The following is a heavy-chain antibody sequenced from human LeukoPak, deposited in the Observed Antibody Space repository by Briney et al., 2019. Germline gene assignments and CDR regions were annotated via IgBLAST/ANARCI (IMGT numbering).Heavy chain of an antibody. J-gene: IGHJ4*02. CDR3: ARLGSIAAAGTPDY. CDR2: ISGTSSYT. D-gene: IGHD6-13*01. CDR1: GFTFSDYY. V-gene: IGHV3-11*06. Sequence: GGSLRLSCAASGFTFSDYYMSWIRQAPGKGLEWDSYISGTSSYTTYADSVKGRFTISRDNAKNSLYLQMNSLRGEDTAVYYCARLGSIAAAGTPDYWGQGTLVTVSS.